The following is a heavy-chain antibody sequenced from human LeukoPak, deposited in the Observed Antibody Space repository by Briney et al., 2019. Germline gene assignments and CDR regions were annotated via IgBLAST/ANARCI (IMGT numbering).Heavy chain of an antibody. Sequence: SETLSLTCTVSGASISSYYWSWVRQPPGKGLEWIGYIYYSGSTDYNPSLKSRVTMSVDTSKNQFSLKLSSVTAADTAVYYCATLQSSGYDYSDYWGQGILVTVSS. CDR3: ATLQSSGYDYSDY. J-gene: IGHJ4*02. CDR1: GASISSYY. V-gene: IGHV4-59*08. CDR2: IYYSGST. D-gene: IGHD3-22*01.